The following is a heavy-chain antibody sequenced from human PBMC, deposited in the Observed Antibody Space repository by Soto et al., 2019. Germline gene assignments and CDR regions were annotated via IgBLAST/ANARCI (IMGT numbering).Heavy chain of an antibody. CDR1: GGSFSGYY. CDR3: AKSIRGSYYYYYYGMDV. D-gene: IGHD1-26*01. J-gene: IGHJ6*02. V-gene: IGHV4-34*01. CDR2: INHSGST. Sequence: SETLSLTCAVYGGSFSGYYWSWIRQPPGKGLEWIGEINHSGSTNYNPSLKSRVTISVDTSKNQFSLKLSSVTAADTAVYYCAKSIRGSYYYYYYGMDVWGQGTTDTVSS.